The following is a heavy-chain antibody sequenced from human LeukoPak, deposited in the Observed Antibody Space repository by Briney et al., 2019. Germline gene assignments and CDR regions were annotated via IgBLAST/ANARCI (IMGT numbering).Heavy chain of an antibody. CDR2: IYHSGST. V-gene: IGHV4-30-2*01. J-gene: IGHJ4*02. CDR1: GGSISSGG. Sequence: SETLSLTCTVSGGSISSGGFRQPPGKGLEWIGYIYHSGSTYYNPSLKSRVTISVDRSKNQFSLKLSSVTAADTAVYYCARMSSGWYWSFGYWGQGTLVTVSS. CDR3: ARMSSGWYWSFGY. D-gene: IGHD6-19*01.